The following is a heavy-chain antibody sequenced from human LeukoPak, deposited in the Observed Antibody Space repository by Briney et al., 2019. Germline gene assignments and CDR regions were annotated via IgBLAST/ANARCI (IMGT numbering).Heavy chain of an antibody. CDR1: GYTFTCYY. CDR2: INPNSGGT. J-gene: IGHJ4*02. D-gene: IGHD2-15*01. V-gene: IGHV1-2*02. CDR3: AREVGAADCFDY. Sequence: ASVKVSCKASGYTFTCYYMHGVRQAPGQGLEWMGWINPNSGGTNYAQKFQGRVTMTRDTSISTAYMELSRLRSDDTAVYYCAREVGAADCFDYWGQGTLVTVSS.